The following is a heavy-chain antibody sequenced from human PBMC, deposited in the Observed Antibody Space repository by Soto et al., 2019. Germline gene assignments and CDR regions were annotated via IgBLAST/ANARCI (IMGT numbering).Heavy chain of an antibody. V-gene: IGHV1-69*01. J-gene: IGHJ6*02. D-gene: IGHD6-6*01. CDR2: IIPIFGTA. CDR3: ASRIAARRYYYYGMDV. Sequence: QVQLVQSGAEVKKPGSSVKVSCKASGGTFSSYAISWVRQDPGQGLEWMGGIIPIFGTANYAQKFQGRVTITADESTSTAYMERSSLRSEDTAVYYCASRIAARRYYYYGMDVWGQGTTVTVSS. CDR1: GGTFSSYA.